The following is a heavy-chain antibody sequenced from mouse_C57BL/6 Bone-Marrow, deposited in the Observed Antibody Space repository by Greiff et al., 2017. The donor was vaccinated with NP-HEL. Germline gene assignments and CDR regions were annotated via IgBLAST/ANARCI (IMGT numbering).Heavy chain of an antibody. CDR3: AKESLITTVVADWYFDV. J-gene: IGHJ1*03. V-gene: IGHV1-39*01. CDR2: INPNYGNT. D-gene: IGHD1-1*01. Sequence: VQLQQSGPELVKPGASVKISCKASGYSFTDYNMNWVKQRNGKSLEWIGVINPNYGNTSYNQKFKGKATLTVDQSSSTAYMQLHSLTSEDSAVYYCAKESLITTVVADWYFDVWGTGTTVTVSS. CDR1: GYSFTDYN.